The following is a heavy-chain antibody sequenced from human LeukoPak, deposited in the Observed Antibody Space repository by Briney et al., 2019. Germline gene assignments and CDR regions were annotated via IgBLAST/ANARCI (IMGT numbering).Heavy chain of an antibody. CDR3: ARDSASALGYCSSTSCPYYMDV. J-gene: IGHJ6*03. Sequence: SETLSLTCTVSGGSISSSSYYWGWIRQPPGKGLEWIGSIYYSGSTYYNPSLKSRVTMSVDTSKNQFSLKLSSETAADTAVYYCARDSASALGYCSSTSCPYYMDVWGKGTTVTVSS. CDR1: GGSISSSSYY. V-gene: IGHV4-39*07. D-gene: IGHD2-2*01. CDR2: IYYSGST.